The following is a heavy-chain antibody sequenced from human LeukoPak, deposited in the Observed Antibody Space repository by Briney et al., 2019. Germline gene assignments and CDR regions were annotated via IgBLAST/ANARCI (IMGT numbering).Heavy chain of an antibody. Sequence: GGSLRLSCAASGFTFSSYGMHWVRQAPVKGLEWVAVISYDGSNKYYADSVKGRFTISRDNSKNTLYLQMNSLRAEDTAVYYCAKESSGYYPTDYWGQGTLVTVSS. J-gene: IGHJ4*02. V-gene: IGHV3-30*18. CDR3: AKESSGYYPTDY. D-gene: IGHD3-22*01. CDR1: GFTFSSYG. CDR2: ISYDGSNK.